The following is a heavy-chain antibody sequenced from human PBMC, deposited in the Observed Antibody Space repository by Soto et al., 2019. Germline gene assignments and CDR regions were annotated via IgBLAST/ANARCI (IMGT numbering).Heavy chain of an antibody. D-gene: IGHD1-26*01. V-gene: IGHV4-59*11. CDR2: IYYRGST. J-gene: IGHJ6*02. CDR3: ARDGREASGMDV. CDR1: GGSISSHY. Sequence: SETLSLTCTVSGGSISSHYWSWVRQAPGKGLEWIGHIYYRGSTSYNPSLRSRSAISVDTSNNQFSLKLNSVTTADTAVYYCARDGREASGMDVWGQGTKVTVSS.